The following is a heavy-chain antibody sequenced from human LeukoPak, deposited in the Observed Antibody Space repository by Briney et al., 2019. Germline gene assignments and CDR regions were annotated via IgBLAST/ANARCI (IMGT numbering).Heavy chain of an antibody. CDR3: ARVGAFDI. V-gene: IGHV4-39*07. CDR2: IYYSGST. CDR1: GGSISSSSYY. J-gene: IGHJ3*02. Sequence: PSETLSLTCTVSGGSISSSSYYWGWISQPPGKGLEGIGSIYYSGSTYYNPSLKSRVTISVDTSKNQFSLKLSSVTAADTAVYYCARVGAFDIWGQGTMVTVSS.